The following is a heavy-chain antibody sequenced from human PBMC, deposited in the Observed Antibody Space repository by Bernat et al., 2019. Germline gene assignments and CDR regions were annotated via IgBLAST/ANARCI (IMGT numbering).Heavy chain of an antibody. D-gene: IGHD1-14*01. J-gene: IGHJ3*02. Sequence: QGQMVESGGGVVQPGRALRLSCVASGFTFSSCGMHWVRQAPGQGLEWVAVISYDGSNKYYADSVKGRFTISRDNSKNTLYLQMNSLRAEDTAVYYCAASGGRRNDAFDIWGQGTMVTVSS. CDR3: AASGGRRNDAFDI. CDR1: GFTFSSCG. CDR2: ISYDGSNK. V-gene: IGHV3-30*03.